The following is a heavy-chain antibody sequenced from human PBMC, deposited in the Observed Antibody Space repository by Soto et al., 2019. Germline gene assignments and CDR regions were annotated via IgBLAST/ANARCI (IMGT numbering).Heavy chain of an antibody. CDR1: GFTFDDYG. V-gene: IGHV3-20*01. CDR3: ARVPRSYYYYYMDV. CDR2: INWNGGST. J-gene: IGHJ6*03. Sequence: GGSLRLSCAASGFTFDDYGMSWVRQAPGKGLEWVSGINWNGGSTGYADSVKGRFTISRDNAKNSLYLQMNSLRAEDTALYHCARVPRSYYYYYMDVWGKGTTVTVSS. D-gene: IGHD6-6*01.